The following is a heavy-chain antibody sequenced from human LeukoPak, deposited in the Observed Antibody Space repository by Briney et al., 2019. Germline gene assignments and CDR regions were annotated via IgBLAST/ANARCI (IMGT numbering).Heavy chain of an antibody. V-gene: IGHV3-33*06. D-gene: IGHD1-26*01. Sequence: GRSLRLSCAASGFTFSSYGMHWVRQAPGKGLEWVAVIWYDGSNKYYADSVKGRFTISRDNSKNTLYLQMNSLRAEDTAVYYCAKGEGPTYFDYWGQGTLVTVSS. CDR2: IWYDGSNK. CDR3: AKGEGPTYFDY. J-gene: IGHJ4*02. CDR1: GFTFSSYG.